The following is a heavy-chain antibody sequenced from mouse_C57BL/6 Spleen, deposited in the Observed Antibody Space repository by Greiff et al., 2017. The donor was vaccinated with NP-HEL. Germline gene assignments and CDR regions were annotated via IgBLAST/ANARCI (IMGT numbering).Heavy chain of an antibody. D-gene: IGHD6-1*01. Sequence: EVMLVESGGDLVKPGGSLKLSCAASGFTFSSYGMSWVRQTPDKRLEWVATISSGGSYTYYPDSVKGRFTISRDNAKNTLYLQMSSLKSEDTAMYYCARRELTPYFDVWGTGTTVTVSS. CDR2: ISSGGSYT. CDR3: ARRELTPYFDV. J-gene: IGHJ1*03. V-gene: IGHV5-6*01. CDR1: GFTFSSYG.